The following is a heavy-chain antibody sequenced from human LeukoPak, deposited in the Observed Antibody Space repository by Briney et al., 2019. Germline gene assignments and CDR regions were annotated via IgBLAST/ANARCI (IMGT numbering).Heavy chain of an antibody. V-gene: IGHV3-53*01. CDR3: AKVRYNSGWLFDY. CDR2: IYSGGST. CDR1: GFTVSSNY. Sequence: GGSLRLSCAASGFTVSSNYMSWVRQAPGKGLEWVSVIYSGGSTYYADSVKGRFTISRDNSKNTFYLQMNSLRAEDTAVYYCAKVRYNSGWLFDYWGQGTLVTVSS. D-gene: IGHD6-19*01. J-gene: IGHJ4*02.